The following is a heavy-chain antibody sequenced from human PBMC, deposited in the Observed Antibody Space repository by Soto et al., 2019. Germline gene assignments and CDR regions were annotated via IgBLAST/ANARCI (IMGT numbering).Heavy chain of an antibody. CDR3: AKSWDYGDNADYYSGSDH. D-gene: IGHD4-17*01. Sequence: VWSLRLSFIASGFTFRSYAMIWVRQTPGKGLEWVSASGVNGRGTYYADSVKGRFIISRDMSESTLHLQMNSLRAEDTAVYFCAKSWDYGDNADYYSGSDHWGQGTKVNVAS. V-gene: IGHV3-23*01. CDR1: GFTFRSYA. CDR2: SGVNGRGT. J-gene: IGHJ6*02.